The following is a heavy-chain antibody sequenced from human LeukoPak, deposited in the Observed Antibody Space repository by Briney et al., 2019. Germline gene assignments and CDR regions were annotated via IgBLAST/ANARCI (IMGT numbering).Heavy chain of an antibody. D-gene: IGHD3-10*01. V-gene: IGHV4-59*12. CDR1: GGSISSYY. J-gene: IGHJ5*02. Sequence: PSETLSLTCTVSGGSISSYYWSWIRQPPGKGLEWIGYIYYSGSTNYNPSLKSRVTISVDTSKNQFSLKLSSVTAADTAVYYCARDYVRYGSGLRWFDPWGQGTLVTVSS. CDR3: ARDYVRYGSGLRWFDP. CDR2: IYYSGST.